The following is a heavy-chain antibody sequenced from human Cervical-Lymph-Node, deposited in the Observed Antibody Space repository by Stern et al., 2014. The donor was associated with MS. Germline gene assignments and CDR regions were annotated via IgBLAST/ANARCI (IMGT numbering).Heavy chain of an antibody. CDR3: ARGDSSGYTRFDY. CDR2: IYYSGST. Sequence: VQLVESGPGLVKPSETLSLTCTVSGGSISSYYWSWIRQPPGEGLEWIGYIYYSGSTNYSPSLKSRVSMSVDTSKTQFSLRLNSVTAADTAVYYCARGDSSGYTRFDYWGQGTLVTVSS. CDR1: GGSISSYY. V-gene: IGHV4-59*01. J-gene: IGHJ4*02. D-gene: IGHD3-22*01.